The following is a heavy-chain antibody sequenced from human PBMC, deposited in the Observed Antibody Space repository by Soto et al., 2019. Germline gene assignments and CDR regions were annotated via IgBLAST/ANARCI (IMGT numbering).Heavy chain of an antibody. Sequence: ASVKVSCKASGYTFTSYGISWVRQAPGQGLEWMGWISAYNGNTNYAQKLQGRATMTTDTSTSTAYMELRSLRSDDTAVYYCARERYSSSWYPLEYFQHWGQGTLVTVSS. CDR1: GYTFTSYG. V-gene: IGHV1-18*01. CDR3: ARERYSSSWYPLEYFQH. CDR2: ISAYNGNT. J-gene: IGHJ1*01. D-gene: IGHD6-13*01.